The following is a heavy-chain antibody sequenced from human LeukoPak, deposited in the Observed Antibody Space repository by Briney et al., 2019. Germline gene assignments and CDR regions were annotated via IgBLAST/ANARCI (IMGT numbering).Heavy chain of an antibody. J-gene: IGHJ4*02. Sequence: GGSLRLSCAASGFTFSDYYMSWLRQAPGKGLEWVSYISSSGSTIYYADSVKGRFTISRDNAKNSLYLQMNSLRAEDTAVYYCARDSPYYYDSSGPDYWGQGTLVTVSS. CDR1: GFTFSDYY. V-gene: IGHV3-11*01. D-gene: IGHD3-22*01. CDR2: ISSSGSTI. CDR3: ARDSPYYYDSSGPDY.